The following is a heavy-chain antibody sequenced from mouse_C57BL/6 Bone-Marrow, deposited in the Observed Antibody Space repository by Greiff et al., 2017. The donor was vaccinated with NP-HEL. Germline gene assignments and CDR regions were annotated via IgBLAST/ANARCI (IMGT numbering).Heavy chain of an antibody. CDR2: INPNNGGT. D-gene: IGHD2-3*01. V-gene: IGHV1-22*01. CDR1: GYTFTDYN. CDR3: ARGLLRLDY. Sequence: VQLKESGPELVKPGASVKMSCKASGYTFTDYNMHWVKQSHGKSLEWIGYINPNNGGTSYNQKFKGKATLTVNKSSSTAYMELRSLTSEDSAVYYCARGLLRLDYWGQGTTLTVSS. J-gene: IGHJ2*01.